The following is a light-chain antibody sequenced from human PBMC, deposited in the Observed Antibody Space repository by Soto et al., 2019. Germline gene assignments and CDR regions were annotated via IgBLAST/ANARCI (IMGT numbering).Light chain of an antibody. CDR3: QKRSNWPPS. CDR2: DAS. J-gene: IGKJ2*01. V-gene: IGKV3-11*01. CDR1: QSVSSY. Sequence: EIVLTQSPATLSLSPGERATLSCRASQSVSSYLAWYQHKPGQAPRLLIYDASNRATGIPARFSGSGSGTDFTLTISSLEPEDFAVYYCQKRSNWPPSFGQGTKLEIK.